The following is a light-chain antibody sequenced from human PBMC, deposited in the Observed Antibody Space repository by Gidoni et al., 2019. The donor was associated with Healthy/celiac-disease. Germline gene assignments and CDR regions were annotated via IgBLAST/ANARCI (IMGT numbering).Light chain of an antibody. V-gene: IGKV1-27*01. CDR2: AAS. Sequence: DIQMTQSPSSLSASVGDRITITCRASQDISTYLAWFQQKPGKVPRLLIYAASTLQSGVPSRFSGSGSATDFTLTISSLQPEDVATYYWQKYNSAPRAFGGGTKVEIK. CDR1: QDISTY. J-gene: IGKJ4*01. CDR3: QKYNSAPRA.